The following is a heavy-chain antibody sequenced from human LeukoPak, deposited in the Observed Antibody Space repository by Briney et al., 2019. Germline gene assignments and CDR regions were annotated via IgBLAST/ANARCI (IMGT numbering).Heavy chain of an antibody. D-gene: IGHD1-7*01. V-gene: IGHV4-39*01. CDR1: GGSISSTGDY. CDR3: ASNGITGTTSDY. Sequence: SETLSLTCTVSGGSISSTGDYWGWIRQPPGKGLEWIGSIYYSGSTYYNLSLKSRVTTSVDTSKNQFSLKLSSVTAADTAVYYCASNGITGTTSDYWGQGTLVTVSS. CDR2: IYYSGST. J-gene: IGHJ4*02.